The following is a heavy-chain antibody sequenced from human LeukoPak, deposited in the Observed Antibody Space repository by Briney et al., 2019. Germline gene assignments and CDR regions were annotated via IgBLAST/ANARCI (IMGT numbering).Heavy chain of an antibody. D-gene: IGHD4-11*01. J-gene: IGHJ4*02. Sequence: GGSLRLSCAASGFTFSSYAMSWVRQAPGKGLEWVSTINGGGVNTHYADSVGGRFTVSRDNSKNTLFLQMNSLRDEDTAVYYCAKDLYSNYGPADYWGQGNLVTVSS. CDR3: AKDLYSNYGPADY. CDR2: INGGGVNT. V-gene: IGHV3-23*01. CDR1: GFTFSSYA.